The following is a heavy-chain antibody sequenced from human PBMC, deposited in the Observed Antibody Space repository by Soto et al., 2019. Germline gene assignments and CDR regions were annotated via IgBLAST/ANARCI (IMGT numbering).Heavy chain of an antibody. Sequence: SETLSLTCIVSGGSINSGDYYWSWIRQPPGKGLEWIGYIYYSGSTYYNPSLKSRVTISIDTSKNHFSLKLSSVTAADTAVHYCARDRSPGGSYSSYFDYWGQGTLVTVSS. D-gene: IGHD1-26*01. CDR1: GGSINSGDYY. J-gene: IGHJ4*02. CDR3: ARDRSPGGSYSSYFDY. CDR2: IYYSGST. V-gene: IGHV4-30-4*01.